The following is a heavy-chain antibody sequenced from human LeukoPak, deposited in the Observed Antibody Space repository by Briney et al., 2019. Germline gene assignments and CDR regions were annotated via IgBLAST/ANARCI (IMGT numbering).Heavy chain of an antibody. CDR1: GFTFSSCA. J-gene: IGHJ3*02. D-gene: IGHD3-22*01. CDR2: ISYDGSNK. Sequence: GGSLRLSCAASGFTFSSCAMHWVRQAPGKALEWVAVISYDGSNKYYADSVKGRFTISRDNAKNSLYLQMNSLRAEDTAVYYCARDFDSSGYYPIWGQGTMVTVSS. CDR3: ARDFDSSGYYPI. V-gene: IGHV3-30-3*01.